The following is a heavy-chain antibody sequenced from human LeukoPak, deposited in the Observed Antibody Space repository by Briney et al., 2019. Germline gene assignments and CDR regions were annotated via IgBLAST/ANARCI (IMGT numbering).Heavy chain of an antibody. D-gene: IGHD5-24*01. Sequence: PGGSLRLSCAASGFTVSSNYMSWVRQAPGKGLEWVSIIYSGGSTYYADSVKGRFTISRDNSKSTLYLQMNSLRAEDTAVYYCAKSGYNRFDYWGQGTLLTVSS. CDR1: GFTVSSNY. J-gene: IGHJ4*02. CDR3: AKSGYNRFDY. V-gene: IGHV3-53*01. CDR2: IYSGGST.